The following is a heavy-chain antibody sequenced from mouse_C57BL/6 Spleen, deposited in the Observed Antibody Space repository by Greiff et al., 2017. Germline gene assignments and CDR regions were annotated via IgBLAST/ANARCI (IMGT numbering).Heavy chain of an antibody. J-gene: IGHJ2*01. CDR3: ARENSSGSLDY. CDR1: GYTFTDYY. Sequence: VQLQQSGPVLVKPGASVKMSCKASGYTFTDYYMNWVKQSHGKSLEWIGVINPYNGGTSYNQKFKGKATLTVDKSSSTAYMELNSLTSEDSAVYYCARENSSGSLDYWGQGTTLTVSS. CDR2: INPYNGGT. D-gene: IGHD3-2*02. V-gene: IGHV1-19*01.